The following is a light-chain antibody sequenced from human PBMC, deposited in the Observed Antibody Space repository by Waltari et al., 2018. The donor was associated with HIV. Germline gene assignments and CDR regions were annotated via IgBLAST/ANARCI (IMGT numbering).Light chain of an antibody. CDR2: DVS. J-gene: IGLJ2*01. V-gene: IGLV2-11*01. Sequence: QSALTQPRSVSGTPGQSVTISCTGTSSDVGGYNYVSWYQQHPGKAPKLMIYDVSKRPSGVPDRLSGAKSGNTASLTISGLQAEDEADYYCCAYAGSYVVFGGGTTLTVL. CDR3: CAYAGSYVV. CDR1: SSDVGGYNY.